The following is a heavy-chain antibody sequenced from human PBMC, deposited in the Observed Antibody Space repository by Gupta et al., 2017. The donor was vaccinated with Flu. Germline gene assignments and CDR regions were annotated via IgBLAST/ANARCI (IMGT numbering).Heavy chain of an antibody. Sequence: QVQLQESGPGLVKPSQTLSLTCTVSGGSISSGSYYWSWIRQPAGKGLEWIGRIYTSGSTNYNPSLKSRVTISVDTSKNQFSLKLSSVTAADTAVYYCARAEVYCSSTSCYGGVIVYWGQGTLVPVSS. CDR1: GGSISSGSYY. J-gene: IGHJ4*02. D-gene: IGHD2-2*01. CDR3: ARAEVYCSSTSCYGGVIVY. CDR2: IYTSGST. V-gene: IGHV4-61*02.